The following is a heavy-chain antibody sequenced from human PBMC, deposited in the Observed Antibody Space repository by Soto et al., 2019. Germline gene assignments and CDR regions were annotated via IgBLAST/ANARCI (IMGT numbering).Heavy chain of an antibody. CDR3: ARDVKFGGVIAIDAFDI. D-gene: IGHD3-16*02. CDR2: IYYSGST. CDR1: GGSISSGGYY. V-gene: IGHV4-31*02. Sequence: SETLSLTCTVSGGSISSGGYYWSWIRQHPGKGLEWIGYIYYSGSTYYNPSLKSRVTISVDTSKIQFSLKLSSVTAADPAVFYCARDVKFGGVIAIDAFDIWGQGTMVTVSS. J-gene: IGHJ3*02.